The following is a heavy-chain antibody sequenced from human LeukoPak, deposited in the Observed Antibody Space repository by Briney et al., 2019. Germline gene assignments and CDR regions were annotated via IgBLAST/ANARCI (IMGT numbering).Heavy chain of an antibody. D-gene: IGHD7-27*01. J-gene: IGHJ3*02. CDR3: ARDRGVYWGRVDAFDI. Sequence: ASVKVSCKASGYSFTRNGISWVRQAPGQRLEWLGWISAYNGNTNYAQKSQGRVTVTTDTSTSTAYMELRSLESDDTAVYYCARDRGVYWGRVDAFDIWGQGTMITVSS. CDR2: ISAYNGNT. V-gene: IGHV1-18*01. CDR1: GYSFTRNG.